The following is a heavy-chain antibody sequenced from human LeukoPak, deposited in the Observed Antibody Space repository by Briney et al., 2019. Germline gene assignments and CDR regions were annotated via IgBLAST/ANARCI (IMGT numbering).Heavy chain of an antibody. J-gene: IGHJ4*02. CDR1: GFSFSGDF. V-gene: IGHV3-23*01. D-gene: IGHD1-26*01. CDR3: AKGGLKWEPWGYVY. CDR2: ISGSGGST. Sequence: GGSLRLSCVASGFSFSGDFMSWVRQAPGKGLEWVSAISGSGGSTYYADSVKGRFTISRDNSKNTLYLQMNSLRAEDTAVYYCAKGGLKWEPWGYVYWGQGTLVTVSS.